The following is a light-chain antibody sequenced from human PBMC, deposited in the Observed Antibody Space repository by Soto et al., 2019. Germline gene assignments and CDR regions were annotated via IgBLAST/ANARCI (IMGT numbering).Light chain of an antibody. CDR1: QDVGSD. J-gene: IGKJ4*01. V-gene: IGKV1-9*01. Sequence: QLTQSPSSLSKSVGDRVTITCRASQDVGSDVAWYQQRAGRAPDLLIYAASTLQTGVPSRFRDSGSGTDFTLTISSLQPADFATYYCQQLDTFPPSFGGGTRVEI. CDR2: AAS. CDR3: QQLDTFPPS.